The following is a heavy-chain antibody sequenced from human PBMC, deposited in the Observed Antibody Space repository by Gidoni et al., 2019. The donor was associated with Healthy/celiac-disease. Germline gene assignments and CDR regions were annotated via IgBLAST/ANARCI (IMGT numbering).Heavy chain of an antibody. J-gene: IGHJ4*02. Sequence: QVQLQQWGAGLLKPSETLSLTCAVYGGSFSGYYWSWIRQPPGKGLEWIGEINHSGSTNYNPSLKSRVTISVDTSKNQFSLKLSSVTAADTAVYYCARVREVGPWSGYLHYFDYWGQGTLVTVSS. CDR2: INHSGST. CDR1: GGSFSGYY. CDR3: ARVREVGPWSGYLHYFDY. V-gene: IGHV4-34*01. D-gene: IGHD3-3*01.